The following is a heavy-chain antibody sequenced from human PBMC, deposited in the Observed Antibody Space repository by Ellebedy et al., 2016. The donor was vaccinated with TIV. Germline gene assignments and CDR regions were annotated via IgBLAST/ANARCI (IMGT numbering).Heavy chain of an antibody. CDR2: ISYDGSNK. J-gene: IGHJ4*02. CDR3: ARHMNTAMTNDY. Sequence: GESLKISCAASKFTFTTYSMHWVRQAPGKGLEWVAVISYDGSNKYYADSVKGRFTISRDNSKNTLYLQMNSLRAEDTAVYYCARHMNTAMTNDYWGQGTLVTVSS. D-gene: IGHD5-18*01. CDR1: KFTFTTYS. V-gene: IGHV3-30-3*01.